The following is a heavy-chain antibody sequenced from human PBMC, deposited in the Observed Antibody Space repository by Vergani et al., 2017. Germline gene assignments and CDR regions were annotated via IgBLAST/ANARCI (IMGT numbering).Heavy chain of an antibody. Sequence: VQLVESGGGLVQPGGSLKLSWAASGFTFSGSAMHLVRQASGKGLEWVGRIISKANSYAIAYAASVKGRFTITRADSKNKAYLQMNSLKTEDTAVYYCSSLSVDTAMVTGDYWGQGSLVTVSS. J-gene: IGHJ4*02. CDR1: GFTFSGSA. CDR2: IISKANSYAI. D-gene: IGHD5-18*01. V-gene: IGHV3-73*02. CDR3: SSLSVDTAMVTGDY.